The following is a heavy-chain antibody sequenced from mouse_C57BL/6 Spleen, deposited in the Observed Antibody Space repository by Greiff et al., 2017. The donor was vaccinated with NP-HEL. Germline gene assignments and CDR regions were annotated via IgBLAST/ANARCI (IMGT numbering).Heavy chain of an antibody. D-gene: IGHD2-12*01. Sequence: QVQLQQSGAELARPGASVKMSCKASGYTFTSYTMHWVKQRPGQGLEWIGYINPSSGYTKYNQTFKDKATLTADKSSSTAYMQLSSLTSEDSAVYYCARSGLLQYYFDYWGQGTTLTVSS. CDR2: INPSSGYT. CDR3: ARSGLLQYYFDY. V-gene: IGHV1-4*01. J-gene: IGHJ2*01. CDR1: GYTFTSYT.